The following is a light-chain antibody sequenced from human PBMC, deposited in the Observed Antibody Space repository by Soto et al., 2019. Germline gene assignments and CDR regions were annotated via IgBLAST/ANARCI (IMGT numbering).Light chain of an antibody. J-gene: IGLJ1*01. CDR1: SSDIGGYYY. Sequence: QSALTQPASVSGSPGQSITISCTGTSSDIGGYYYVSWYQHHPGKAPKLLIYQVTNRPSRVSNRFSGSKSGNTASLTISGLKADDEAYYYCTSYSSSDIFYVFGTATKATVL. V-gene: IGLV2-14*01. CDR2: QVT. CDR3: TSYSSSDIFYV.